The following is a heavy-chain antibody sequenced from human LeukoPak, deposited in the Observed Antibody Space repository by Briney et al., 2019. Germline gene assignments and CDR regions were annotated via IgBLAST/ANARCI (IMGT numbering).Heavy chain of an antibody. CDR2: ISGSGDST. CDR1: GFTFSSFG. Sequence: GGSLRLSCAASGFTFSSFGMSWVRQAPGKGLEWVSSISGSGDSTYYADSVKGRFTISRDNSKNTLYLQMNSLRAEDTAVYYCAKDLYSYGPHYFDYWGQGTLVTVSS. V-gene: IGHV3-23*01. D-gene: IGHD5-18*01. CDR3: AKDLYSYGPHYFDY. J-gene: IGHJ4*02.